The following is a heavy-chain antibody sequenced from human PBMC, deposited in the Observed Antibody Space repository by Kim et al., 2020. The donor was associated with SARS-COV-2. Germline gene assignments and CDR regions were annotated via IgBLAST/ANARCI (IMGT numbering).Heavy chain of an antibody. V-gene: IGHV4-39*01. CDR2: MYYSGST. Sequence: SETLSLTCTVSGGSISSSSYYWGWIRQPPGKGLEWIGIMYYSGSTYYNPSLKSRVTISVDTSKNQFSLKLSSVTAADTAVYYCSMGENSGYYDYWGQGTL. CDR1: GGSISSSSYY. J-gene: IGHJ4*02. D-gene: IGHD3-22*01. CDR3: SMGENSGYYDY.